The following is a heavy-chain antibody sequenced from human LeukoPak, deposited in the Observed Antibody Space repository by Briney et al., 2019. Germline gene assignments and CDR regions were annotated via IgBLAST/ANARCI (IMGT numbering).Heavy chain of an antibody. D-gene: IGHD2-2*01. V-gene: IGHV3-23*01. J-gene: IGHJ6*03. CDR3: AKDNPHCSSTSCYLDLGYYYYYMDV. CDR1: GFTFSSYA. Sequence: QPGGSLRLSCAASGFTFSSYAMSWVRQAPGKGLEWVSAISGSGGSTYYADSVKGRFTISRDNSKNTLYLQMNSLRAEDTAVYYCAKDNPHCSSTSCYLDLGYYYYYMDVWGKGTTVTVSS. CDR2: ISGSGGST.